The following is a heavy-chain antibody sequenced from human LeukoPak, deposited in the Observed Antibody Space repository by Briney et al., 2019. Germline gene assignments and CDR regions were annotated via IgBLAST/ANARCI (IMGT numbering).Heavy chain of an antibody. Sequence: GGSLRLSCAASGFTFTTFWMNWVRQVPGKGLEWVAVISYDGSNKYYADSVKGRFTISRDNSKNTLYLQMNSLRAEDTAVYYCAKATQWIQLWSGIDYWGQGTLVTVSS. CDR1: GFTFTTFW. CDR2: ISYDGSNK. V-gene: IGHV3-30*18. D-gene: IGHD5-18*01. J-gene: IGHJ4*02. CDR3: AKATQWIQLWSGIDY.